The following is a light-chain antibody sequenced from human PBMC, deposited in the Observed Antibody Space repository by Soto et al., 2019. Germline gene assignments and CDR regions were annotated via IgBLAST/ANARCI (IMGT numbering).Light chain of an antibody. CDR2: EVS. Sequence: QSALTQPASGSGSPGQSIIISCTGTSSDVGGYNYVSWYQQHPGKAPKLMIYEVSNRPSGVSDRFSGSKSGNTASLTISGLQADAEADYYCSSYTISSTGVFGGGTQLTVL. V-gene: IGLV2-14*01. CDR3: SSYTISSTGV. J-gene: IGLJ3*02. CDR1: SSDVGGYNY.